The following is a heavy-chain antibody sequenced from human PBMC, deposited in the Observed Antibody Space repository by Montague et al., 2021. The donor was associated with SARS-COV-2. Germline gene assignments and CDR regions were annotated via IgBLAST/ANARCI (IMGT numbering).Heavy chain of an antibody. J-gene: IGHJ3*02. Sequence: CAISGDSVSSNTATCNWIRQSPSRGLVWLGRTFYRSKWYNEFAESVKSRISINADTSKNEVSLQLKYVTPEDTAMYYCARDSRNWYGPIGFDIWGQGTVVTVS. CDR2: TFYRSKWYN. CDR1: GDSVSSNTAT. V-gene: IGHV6-1*01. D-gene: IGHD6-13*01. CDR3: ARDSRNWYGPIGFDI.